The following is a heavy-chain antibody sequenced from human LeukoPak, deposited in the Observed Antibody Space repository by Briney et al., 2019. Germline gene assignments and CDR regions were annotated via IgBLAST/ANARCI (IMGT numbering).Heavy chain of an antibody. CDR2: INHSGST. J-gene: IGHJ4*02. V-gene: IGHV4-34*01. Sequence: SENLSLTCAVYGGSLSGYYWSWIRQPPGKGLEWIGEINHSGSTNYNPSLKSRVTVSVDTSKNQFSLKLSSVTAADTAVYYCARGAIIAVAGTYFDYWGQGTLVTVSS. CDR3: ARGAIIAVAGTYFDY. D-gene: IGHD6-19*01. CDR1: GGSLSGYY.